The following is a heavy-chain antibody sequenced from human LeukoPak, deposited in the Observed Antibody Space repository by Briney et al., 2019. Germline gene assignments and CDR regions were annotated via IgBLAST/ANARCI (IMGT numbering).Heavy chain of an antibody. Sequence: PSETLSLTCTVSGGSISSYYWSWIRQPAGKGLEWIGRIYTSGSTNYNPSLKSRVTMSVGTSNKQFSLTLSSVTAADTAVYYCASGTISGVITPQYFHSWGPGTLVTVSS. V-gene: IGHV4-4*07. CDR2: IYTSGST. CDR1: GGSISSYY. CDR3: ASGTISGVITPQYFHS. D-gene: IGHD3-10*01. J-gene: IGHJ4*02.